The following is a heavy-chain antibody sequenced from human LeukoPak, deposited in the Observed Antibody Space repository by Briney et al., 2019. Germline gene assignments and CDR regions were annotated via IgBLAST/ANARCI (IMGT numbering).Heavy chain of an antibody. CDR3: TRNPGMDV. J-gene: IGHJ6*02. V-gene: IGHV3-74*01. Sequence: GGSLRLSCAASGFTFSTYWMHWVRQAPGKGLVWVSRINGDGSSSTYADSVKGRFTISRDNAKNTLYLQMDSLRTEDTAVYYCTRNPGMDVWGQGTTVTVSS. CDR1: GFTFSTYW. CDR2: INGDGSSS.